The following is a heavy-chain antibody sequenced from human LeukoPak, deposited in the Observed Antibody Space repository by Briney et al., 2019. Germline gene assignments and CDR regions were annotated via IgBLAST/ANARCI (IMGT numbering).Heavy chain of an antibody. CDR1: GGTFSSYA. D-gene: IGHD1-26*01. CDR2: IIPIFGTA. J-gene: IGHJ3*02. Sequence: SVKVSCKASGGTFSSYAISWVRQAPGQGLEWMGGIIPIFGTANYAQKFQGRVTITADESTSTAYMELSSLRSEDTAVYYCAKDLGIVGATTEWAFDIWGQGTMVTVSS. V-gene: IGHV1-69*13. CDR3: AKDLGIVGATTEWAFDI.